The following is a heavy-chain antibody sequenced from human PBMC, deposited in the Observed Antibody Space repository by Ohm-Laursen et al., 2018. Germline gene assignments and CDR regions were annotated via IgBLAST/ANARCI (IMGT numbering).Heavy chain of an antibody. V-gene: IGHV3-9*01. CDR1: GFSFSTYS. D-gene: IGHD2/OR15-2a*01. CDR3: AKDINPTGQTQNYFYYGMDL. J-gene: IGHJ6*02. CDR2: LMWNSDRK. Sequence: SLRLSCAATGFSFSTYSMNWVRQAPGKGLEWVSGLMWNSDRKQYADSVKGRFTVSRDNARNSLYLQMDTLRPEDTALYFCAKDINPTGQTQNYFYYGMDLWGQGTTVIVSS.